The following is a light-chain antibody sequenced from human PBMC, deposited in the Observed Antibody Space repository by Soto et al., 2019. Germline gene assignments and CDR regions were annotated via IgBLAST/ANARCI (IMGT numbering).Light chain of an antibody. CDR3: CSYAGSSTWV. V-gene: IGLV2-23*02. CDR1: SSDVGNYNF. Sequence: QLVLTQPASVSGSPGQSITISCTGTSSDVGNYNFVSWYQQHPGKAPKLMIYEVSKRPSGVSNRFSGSKSGNTASLTISGLQAEDEADYYCCSYAGSSTWVFGGGTQLTVL. J-gene: IGLJ3*02. CDR2: EVS.